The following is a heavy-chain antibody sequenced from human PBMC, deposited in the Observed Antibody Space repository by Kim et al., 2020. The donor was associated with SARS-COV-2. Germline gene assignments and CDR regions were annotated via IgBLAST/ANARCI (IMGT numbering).Heavy chain of an antibody. Sequence: SETLSLTCTVSGGSISSSSYYWGWIRQPPGKGLEWIGSIYYSGSTYYNPSLKSRVTISVDTSKNQFSLKLSSVIAADTAVYYCARSYYDSSGYYPSPFGYWGQGTLVTVSS. CDR1: GGSISSSSYY. CDR3: ARSYYDSSGYYPSPFGY. D-gene: IGHD3-22*01. J-gene: IGHJ4*02. V-gene: IGHV4-39*01. CDR2: IYYSGST.